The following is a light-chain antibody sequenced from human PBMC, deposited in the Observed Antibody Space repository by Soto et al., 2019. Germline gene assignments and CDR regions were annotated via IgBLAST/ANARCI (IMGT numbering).Light chain of an antibody. CDR2: EVN. J-gene: IGLJ1*01. CDR1: SSDVGGYNY. CDR3: TSYAGGNNV. Sequence: QSALTQPPSASGSPGQSVTISCTGTSSDVGGYNYVSWYQQNPGKVPKLMIYEVNKRPSGVPDRFSGSKSVNTASLAVSGLQAEDEADYYCTSYAGGNNVFGTGTKVTVL. V-gene: IGLV2-8*01.